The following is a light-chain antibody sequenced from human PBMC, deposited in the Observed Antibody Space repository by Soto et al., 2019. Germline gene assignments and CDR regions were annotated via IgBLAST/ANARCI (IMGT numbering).Light chain of an antibody. CDR1: QTISSY. CDR3: QQSYNLPRT. V-gene: IGKV1-39*01. CDR2: GAS. J-gene: IGKJ3*01. Sequence: DIQMTQSPSSLSASVGDRVTINCRASQTISSYLNWYQQKPWKAPKLLIYGASALQSGVPPMFSGSGSGTDFTLTIRSLQPEDFATYYCQQSYNLPRTFGPGTKVDIK.